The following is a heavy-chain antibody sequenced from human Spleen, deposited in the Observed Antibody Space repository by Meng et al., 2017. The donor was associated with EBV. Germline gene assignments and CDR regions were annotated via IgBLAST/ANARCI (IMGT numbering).Heavy chain of an antibody. CDR1: GGSSSGSD. V-gene: IGHV4-34*01. CDR3: ATWNNNGWYYGY. CDR2: INLGGNT. Sequence: VTLKQCGAVLLKPSETLSFRWAGYGGSSSGSDWSWIRQPPGKGLEWIGEINLGGNTNYNPSLKSRVSISVDTSKNHFSLKVDSVTAADTAVYYCATWNNNGWYYGYWGQGTLVTVSS. J-gene: IGHJ4*01. D-gene: IGHD6-19*01.